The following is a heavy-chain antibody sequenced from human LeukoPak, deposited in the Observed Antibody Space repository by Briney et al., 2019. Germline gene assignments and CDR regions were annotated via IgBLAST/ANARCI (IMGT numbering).Heavy chain of an antibody. V-gene: IGHV1-69*13. Sequence: GASVKVSCKAPGGTFSSYAISWVRQAPGQGLEWMGGIIPIFGTANYAQKFQGRVTITADESTSTAYMELSSLRSEDTAVYYCARDPDSSGYERFDYWGQGTLVTVSS. CDR1: GGTFSSYA. CDR2: IIPIFGTA. D-gene: IGHD3-22*01. CDR3: ARDPDSSGYERFDY. J-gene: IGHJ4*02.